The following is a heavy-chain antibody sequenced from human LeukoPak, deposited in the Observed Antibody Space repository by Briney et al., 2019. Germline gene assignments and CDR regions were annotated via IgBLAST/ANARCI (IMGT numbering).Heavy chain of an antibody. D-gene: IGHD3-9*01. CDR3: ARGGGVDILTGFQY. Sequence: SVKVSCKASGGTFTNYAINWVRQAPGQGLEWMGRIIPIPDVTNYAQKFQGRVTITADQSTSTAYMELSSLRSEDTAVYYCARGGGVDILTGFQYWGQGTLVTVSS. V-gene: IGHV1-69*04. J-gene: IGHJ4*02. CDR2: IIPIPDVT. CDR1: GGTFTNYA.